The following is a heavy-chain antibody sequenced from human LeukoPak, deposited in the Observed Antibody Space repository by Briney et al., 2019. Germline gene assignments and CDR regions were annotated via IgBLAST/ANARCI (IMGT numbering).Heavy chain of an antibody. Sequence: PSQTLSLTCTVSGGSISSGGYSWSWIRQPPGKGRDWIGYIYHSGSTYYNPSLKSRVTISVDRSKNQFSLKLSSVTAADTAVYYCASGEGYYDYYFDYWGQGTLVTVSS. CDR3: ASGEGYYDYYFDY. D-gene: IGHD3-10*01. CDR1: GGSISSGGYS. CDR2: IYHSGST. V-gene: IGHV4-30-2*01. J-gene: IGHJ4*02.